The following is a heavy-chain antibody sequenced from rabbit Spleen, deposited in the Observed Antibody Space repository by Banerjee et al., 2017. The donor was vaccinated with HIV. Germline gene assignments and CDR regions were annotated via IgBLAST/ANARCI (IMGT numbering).Heavy chain of an antibody. D-gene: IGHD3-1*01. V-gene: IGHV1S45*01. CDR2: INAYTGKP. Sequence: QEQLVESGGGLVKSEGSLTLTCKASGFSFSDRDVMCWVRQAPGKGLQWIACINAYTGKPVYATWAKGRFTISRTSSTSVTLQMTSLTAADTATYFCAGDLASVVGWNFGLWGPGTLVTVS. CDR3: AGDLASVVGWNFGL. CDR1: GFSFSDRDV. J-gene: IGHJ6*01.